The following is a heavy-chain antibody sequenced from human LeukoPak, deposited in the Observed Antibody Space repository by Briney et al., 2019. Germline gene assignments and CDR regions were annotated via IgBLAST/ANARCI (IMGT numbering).Heavy chain of an antibody. V-gene: IGHV1-18*01. CDR1: GHTFTSYG. D-gene: IGHD2-15*01. J-gene: IGHJ4*02. CDR3: ARQYCSGGSCYIDY. CDR2: ISAYNGNT. Sequence: GASVKVSCKASGHTFTSYGISWVRQAPGQGLEWMGWISAYNGNTNYAQKLQGRVTMTTDTSTSTAYMELRSLRSDDTAVYYCARQYCSGGSCYIDYWGQGTLVTVSS.